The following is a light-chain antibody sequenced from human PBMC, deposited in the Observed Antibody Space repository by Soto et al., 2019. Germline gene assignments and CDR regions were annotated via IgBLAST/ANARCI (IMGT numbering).Light chain of an antibody. CDR1: SSDVGGYNY. J-gene: IGLJ2*01. Sequence: QSALTQPASVSGSPGQSITISCTGTSSDVGGYNYVSWYQQHPGNAPKLIIYEVSNRPSGLSHRFSASKSGNTAFLTISVLQDEEEDYYYCSSDTSSSALVFGGGTKVTVL. CDR3: SSDTSSSALV. V-gene: IGLV2-14*01. CDR2: EVS.